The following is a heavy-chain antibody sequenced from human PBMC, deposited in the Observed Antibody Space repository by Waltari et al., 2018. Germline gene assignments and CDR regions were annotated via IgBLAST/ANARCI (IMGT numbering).Heavy chain of an antibody. CDR1: GFTFSSYA. D-gene: IGHD4-17*01. CDR3: ARLGGYGDNDY. J-gene: IGHJ4*02. Sequence: QVQLVESGGGVVQPGRSLRLSCAASGFTFSSYAMHWVRQAPGKGLEWVAVISYDGSNKYYADSVKGRFTISRDNSKNTLYLQMNSLRAEDTAVYYCARLGGYGDNDYWGQGTLVTVSS. CDR2: ISYDGSNK. V-gene: IGHV3-30-3*01.